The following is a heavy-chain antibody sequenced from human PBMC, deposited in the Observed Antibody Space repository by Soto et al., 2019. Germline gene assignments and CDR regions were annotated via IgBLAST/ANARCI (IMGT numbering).Heavy chain of an antibody. CDR1: GFTFSSYG. CDR3: ARDTDMYSGSYSFDY. Sequence: GGSLRLSCAASGFTFSSYGMHWVRQAPGKGLEWVAMIWYDGSNKYYADSVKGRFTISRNNSKNTLYLQMNRLRAEDTAEYSCARDTDMYSGSYSFDYWGQGTLVTVSS. CDR2: IWYDGSNK. D-gene: IGHD1-26*01. V-gene: IGHV3-33*08. J-gene: IGHJ4*02.